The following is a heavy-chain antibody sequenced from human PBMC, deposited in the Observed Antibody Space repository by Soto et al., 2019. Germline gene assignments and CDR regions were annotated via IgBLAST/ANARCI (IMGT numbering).Heavy chain of an antibody. CDR2: IFPSDSDT. D-gene: IGHD4-17*01. J-gene: IGHJ4*02. Sequence: GESLKISCKGSGYTFTSYWIGWVRQMPGKGLEWMGIIFPSDSDTRYSPSFQGQVTISADKSISSAYLQWSSLKASDTAMYYCARIYGDYVRFDYWGQGTLVTVSS. V-gene: IGHV5-51*01. CDR1: GYTFTSYW. CDR3: ARIYGDYVRFDY.